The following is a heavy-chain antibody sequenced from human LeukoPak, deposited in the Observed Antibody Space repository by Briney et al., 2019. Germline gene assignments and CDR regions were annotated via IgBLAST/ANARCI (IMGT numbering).Heavy chain of an antibody. CDR3: ARPMQDVTDFDY. J-gene: IGHJ4*02. D-gene: IGHD2/OR15-2a*01. Sequence: SETLSLTCTVSGASISSITYYWGWIRQPPGKGLEWIGSIYYSGSTYYNPSLKSRVTISVDTSKNQFSLKLSSVTAADTAVYYCARPMQDVTDFDYWGQGTLVTVSS. V-gene: IGHV4-39*01. CDR1: GASISSITYY. CDR2: IYYSGST.